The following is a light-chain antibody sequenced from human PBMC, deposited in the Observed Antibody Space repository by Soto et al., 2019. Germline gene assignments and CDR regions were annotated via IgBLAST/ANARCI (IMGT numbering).Light chain of an antibody. Sequence: QSALTQPASVSGSTGQSITISCTGTSSDIGGYNYVSWYQQHPGKAPKLMIYEVSDRPSGVSNRFSGSKSGNTASLTISGLQAEDEADYYCSSYGSSNTLLFGEGTKLTVL. CDR3: SSYGSSNTLL. J-gene: IGLJ2*01. CDR2: EVS. CDR1: SSDIGGYNY. V-gene: IGLV2-14*01.